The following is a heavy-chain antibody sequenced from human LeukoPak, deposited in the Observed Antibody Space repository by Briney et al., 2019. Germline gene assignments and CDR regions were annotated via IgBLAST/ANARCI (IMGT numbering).Heavy chain of an antibody. Sequence: GGSLRLSCAASGFTFSSYAMSWVRQAPGKGLEWVSAISGSGDSTYYADSVRGRFTISRDNSKNTLYLQMNSLRAEDTAVYYCARGGYRLDYWGQGTLVTVSS. CDR1: GFTFSSYA. V-gene: IGHV3-23*01. D-gene: IGHD5-18*01. J-gene: IGHJ4*02. CDR2: ISGSGDST. CDR3: ARGGYRLDY.